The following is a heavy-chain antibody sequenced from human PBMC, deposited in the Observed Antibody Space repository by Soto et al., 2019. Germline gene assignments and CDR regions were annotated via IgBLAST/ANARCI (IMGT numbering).Heavy chain of an antibody. Sequence: EVQLLESGGGLVRPGGSLRLSCAASGFTFSSCAMSWVRQAPGKGLEWVSVVSGSGGSTEYADSVKGRFTVSRDNSKNTLYLQMHSLGAGDTAVYYCAKDVTLSFNMIRGDFDYWGQGTVVTVSS. J-gene: IGHJ4*02. CDR2: VSGSGGST. D-gene: IGHD3-10*01. CDR3: AKDVTLSFNMIRGDFDY. V-gene: IGHV3-23*01. CDR1: GFTFSSCA.